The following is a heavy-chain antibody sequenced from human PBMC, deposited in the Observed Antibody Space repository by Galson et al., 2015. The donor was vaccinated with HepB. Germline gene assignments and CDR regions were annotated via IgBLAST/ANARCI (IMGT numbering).Heavy chain of an antibody. J-gene: IGHJ5*02. CDR1: GGTFSSYA. CDR2: IIPIFGTA. Sequence: SCKASGGTFSSYAISWVRQAPGQGLEWMGGIIPIFGTANYAQKFQGRVTITADESTSTAYMELSSLRSEDTAVYYCAGTAYYYDSSGYYGYNWFDPWGQGTLVTVSS. D-gene: IGHD3-22*01. CDR3: AGTAYYYDSSGYYGYNWFDP. V-gene: IGHV1-69*01.